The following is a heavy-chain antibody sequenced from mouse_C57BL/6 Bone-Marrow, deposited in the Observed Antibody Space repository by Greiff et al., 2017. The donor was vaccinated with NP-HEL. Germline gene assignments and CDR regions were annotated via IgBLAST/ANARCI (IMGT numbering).Heavy chain of an antibody. Sequence: KPGKGLEWIGEIYPGSGNTYYNEKFKGKATLTADTSSSTAYMQLSSLTSEDSAVYFCARGEYYGSSWNWYFDVWGTGTTVTVSS. D-gene: IGHD1-1*01. V-gene: IGHV1-83*01. CDR3: RGEYYGSSWNWYFDV. CDR2: YPGSGNTY. J-gene: IGHJ1*03.